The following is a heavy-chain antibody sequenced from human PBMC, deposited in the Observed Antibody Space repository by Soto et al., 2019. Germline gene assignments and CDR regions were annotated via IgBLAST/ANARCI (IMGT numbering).Heavy chain of an antibody. V-gene: IGHV3-33*01. CDR2: IWYDGSNK. Sequence: GGSLRLSCAASGFTFSSYGMHWVRQAPGKGLEWVAVIWYDGSNKYYADSVKGRFTISRDNSKNTLYLQMNSLRAEDTAVYYCASLIHYDILTGYSKDAFDIWGQGTMVTVSS. CDR3: ASLIHYDILTGYSKDAFDI. D-gene: IGHD3-9*01. J-gene: IGHJ3*02. CDR1: GFTFSSYG.